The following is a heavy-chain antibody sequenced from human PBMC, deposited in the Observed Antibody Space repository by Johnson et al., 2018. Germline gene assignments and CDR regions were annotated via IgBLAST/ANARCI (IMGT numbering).Heavy chain of an antibody. V-gene: IGHV3-23*04. D-gene: IGHD3-10*02. CDR2: ISGSGGST. CDR3: AKLLFAYDDYDMDV. CDR1: GFTFSSYS. J-gene: IGHJ6*02. Sequence: VQLVESGGGVVQPGRSLRLSCAASGFTFSSYSMNWVRQAPGKGLEWVSSISGSGGSTYYADSVRGRFTISRDNSKKTVYLQMNSLRAEDTAVYYCAKLLFAYDDYDMDVWGQGTTVTVSS.